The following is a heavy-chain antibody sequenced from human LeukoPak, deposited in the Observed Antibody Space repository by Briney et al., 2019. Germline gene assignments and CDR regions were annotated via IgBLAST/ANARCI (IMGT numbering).Heavy chain of an antibody. V-gene: IGHV3-13*04. D-gene: IGHD3-16*02. CDR3: ARVNPHLSAFDF. Sequence: GGSLRLSCAASGFTLSSYDTHWVRQTTGQPLEWVSGIGTAGDTYYSASVKGRFTLSRENARNSLYLQMNNLRAGDTAVYYCARVNPHLSAFDFWGQGTLVTVSS. J-gene: IGHJ4*02. CDR2: IGTAGDT. CDR1: GFTLSSYD.